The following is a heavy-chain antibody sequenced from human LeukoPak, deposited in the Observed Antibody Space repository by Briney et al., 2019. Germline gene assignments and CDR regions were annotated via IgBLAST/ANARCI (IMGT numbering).Heavy chain of an antibody. D-gene: IGHD4-17*01. CDR3: ARDHDYGGNRNWFDP. J-gene: IGHJ5*02. CDR1: GGTFSSYA. Sequence: ASVKVSCKASGGTFSSYAISWVRQAPGQGLEWMGRIIPILGIANYAQKFQGRVTITADKSTSTAYMELSSLGSEDTAVYYCARDHDYGGNRNWFDPWGQGTLVTVSS. CDR2: IIPILGIA. V-gene: IGHV1-69*04.